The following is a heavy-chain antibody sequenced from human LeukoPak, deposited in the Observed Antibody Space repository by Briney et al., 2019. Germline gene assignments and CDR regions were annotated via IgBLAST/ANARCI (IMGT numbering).Heavy chain of an antibody. V-gene: IGHV4-34*01. CDR3: ARLPRGGAEYFDY. CDR2: INHSGST. D-gene: IGHD3-10*01. Sequence: SETLSLTCAVYGGSFSGYYWSWIRQPPGKGLEWIGEINHSGSTNYNPSLKSRVTISVDTSKNQFSLKLSSVTAAGTAVYYCARLPRGGAEYFDYWGQGTLVTVSS. CDR1: GGSFSGYY. J-gene: IGHJ4*02.